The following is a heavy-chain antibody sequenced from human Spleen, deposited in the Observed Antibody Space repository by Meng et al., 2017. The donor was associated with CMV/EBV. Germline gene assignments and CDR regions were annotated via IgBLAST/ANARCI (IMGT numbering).Heavy chain of an antibody. CDR1: GGSFSGYY. CDR2: INHSGST. CDR3: ARGVSIVVVPAATAHFDY. D-gene: IGHD2-2*01. Sequence: GSLRLSCAVYGGSFSGYYWSWIRQPPGKGLEWIGEINHSGSTNYNPSLKSRVTISVDTSKNQFSLKLNSVTAADTAVYYCARGVSIVVVPAATAHFDYWGQGTLVTVSS. J-gene: IGHJ4*02. V-gene: IGHV4-34*01.